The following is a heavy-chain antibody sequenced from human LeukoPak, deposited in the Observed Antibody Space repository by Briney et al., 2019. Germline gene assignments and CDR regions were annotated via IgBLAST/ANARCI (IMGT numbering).Heavy chain of an antibody. CDR2: IYSGGRT. Sequence: GGSLRLSCAASGFTVSTNYMTWVRQAPGKGLEWVSVIYSGGRTYYADSVKGRFTISRDNSKNTLFLQMNSLRAEDSGVYYCARGPLLRFFERYNGMDVWGQGTTVTVSS. CDR1: GFTVSTNY. D-gene: IGHD3-3*01. CDR3: ARGPLLRFFERYNGMDV. J-gene: IGHJ6*02. V-gene: IGHV3-66*01.